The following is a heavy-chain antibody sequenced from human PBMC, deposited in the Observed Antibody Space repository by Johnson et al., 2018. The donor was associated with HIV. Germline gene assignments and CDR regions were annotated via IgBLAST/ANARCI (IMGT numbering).Heavy chain of an antibody. J-gene: IGHJ3*02. V-gene: IGHV3-30*04. Sequence: VQLVESGGGVVQPGRSLRLSCAASGFTFSSYAMHWVRQAPGKGLEWVAVISYDGSIKYYVDSLKGRFTISRDNSKNTLYLQMNSLRAEDTAMYYCARGTWEQPHSFDMWGQGTMVTVSS. CDR3: ARGTWEQPHSFDM. D-gene: IGHD1/OR15-1a*01. CDR1: GFTFSSYA. CDR2: ISYDGSIK.